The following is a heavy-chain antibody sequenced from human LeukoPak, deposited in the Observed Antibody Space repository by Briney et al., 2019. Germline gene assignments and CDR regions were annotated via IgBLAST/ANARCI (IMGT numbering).Heavy chain of an antibody. CDR1: GGSFSGYY. J-gene: IGHJ4*02. V-gene: IGHV4-34*01. D-gene: IGHD3-22*01. CDR3: ARVTLYYYDSSGYYFDY. Sequence: SETLSLTCAVYGGSFSGYYWSWIRQPPGKGLEWIGEINHSGSTNYNPSLKSRVTISVDTSKNQFSLKLSSVTAADTAVYYCARVTLYYYDSSGYYFDYWGQGTLVTVSS. CDR2: INHSGST.